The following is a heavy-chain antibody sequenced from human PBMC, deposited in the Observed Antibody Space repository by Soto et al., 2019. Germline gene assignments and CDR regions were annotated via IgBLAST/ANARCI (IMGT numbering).Heavy chain of an antibody. Sequence: GGSLRLSCAASGFTFSSYAMHWVRQAPGKGLEWVAVISYDGSNKYYADSVKGRFTISRDNSKNTLYLQMNSLRAEDTAVYYCAREGVAAAGKVHFDYWGQGTLVTVSS. D-gene: IGHD6-13*01. CDR3: AREGVAAAGKVHFDY. J-gene: IGHJ4*02. V-gene: IGHV3-30-3*01. CDR1: GFTFSSYA. CDR2: ISYDGSNK.